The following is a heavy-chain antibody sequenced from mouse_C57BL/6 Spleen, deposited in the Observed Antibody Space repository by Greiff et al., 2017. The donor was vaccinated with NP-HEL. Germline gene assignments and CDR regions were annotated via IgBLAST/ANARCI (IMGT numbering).Heavy chain of an antibody. CDR2: IDPSDSYT. J-gene: IGHJ2*01. V-gene: IGHV1-59*01. CDR3: ARSDTTVVASDFDY. Sequence: VQLQQPGAELVRPGTSVKLSCKASGYTFTSYWMHWVKQRPGQGLEWIGVIDPSDSYTNYNQKFKGKATLTVDTSSSTAYMQLSSLTSEDSAVYYCARSDTTVVASDFDYWGQGTTLTVSS. D-gene: IGHD1-1*01. CDR1: GYTFTSYW.